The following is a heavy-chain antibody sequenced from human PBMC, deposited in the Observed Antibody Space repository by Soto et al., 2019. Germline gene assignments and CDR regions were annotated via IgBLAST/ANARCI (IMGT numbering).Heavy chain of an antibody. CDR2: ISGSGGST. CDR3: ALPRGYGVFDAYDI. D-gene: IGHD4-17*01. J-gene: IGHJ3*02. CDR1: GFTFSSFA. Sequence: EGQLLESGGGFVQPGGSLRLSCAASGFTFSSFAMSWVRQAQGKGLERVSDISGSGGSTYNADSVKGRSTISRDNSMNALYLKMNILRIEDTAVYYSALPRGYGVFDAYDIWGQSTMVTVSS. V-gene: IGHV3-23*01.